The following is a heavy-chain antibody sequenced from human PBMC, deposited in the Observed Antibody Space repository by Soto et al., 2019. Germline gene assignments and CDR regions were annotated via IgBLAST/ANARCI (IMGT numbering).Heavy chain of an antibody. CDR1: GYTFTDYF. Sequence: GASVKLSCKASGYTFTDYFMHWVRQAPGQGLEWMGWINGNSGGTSYAQKFQGRVAMTRDTSISTAYMELSSLTFDDTAVYYCARDPADSIIGIDYWGQGTLVTVSS. V-gene: IGHV1-2*02. J-gene: IGHJ4*02. D-gene: IGHD1-20*01. CDR2: INGNSGGT. CDR3: ARDPADSIIGIDY.